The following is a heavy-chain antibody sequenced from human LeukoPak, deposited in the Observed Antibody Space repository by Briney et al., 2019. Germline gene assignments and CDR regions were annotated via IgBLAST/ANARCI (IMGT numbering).Heavy chain of an antibody. J-gene: IGHJ4*02. CDR3: ARHRSGSFDY. V-gene: IGHV4-39*01. CDR2: IYYSGST. CDR1: GGSISSSSYY. Sequence: SETLSLTCTVSGGSISSSSYYWGWIRQPPGKGLEWIGSIYYSGSTYYNPSLKSRVTISVDTSKNQFSLKLSSVTAAVTAVYYCARHRSGSFDYWGQGTLVTVSS. D-gene: IGHD3-10*01.